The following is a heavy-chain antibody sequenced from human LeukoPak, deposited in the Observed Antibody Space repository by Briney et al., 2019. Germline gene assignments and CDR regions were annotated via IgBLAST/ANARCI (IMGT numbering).Heavy chain of an antibody. D-gene: IGHD3-3*01. Sequence: SETLSLTCTVSGGSISSGDDYWSWIRQPPGKGLEWIGYIYYSGSTYYNPSLKSRVSISVDTSKNQFSLKLSSVTAADTAVYYCARGPDYDFWSGYYGYWGQGTLVTVSS. V-gene: IGHV4-30-4*02. CDR2: IYYSGST. CDR3: ARGPDYDFWSGYYGY. J-gene: IGHJ4*02. CDR1: GGSISSGDDY.